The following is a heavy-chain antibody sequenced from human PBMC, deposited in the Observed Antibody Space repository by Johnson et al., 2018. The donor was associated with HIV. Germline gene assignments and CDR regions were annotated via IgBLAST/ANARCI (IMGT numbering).Heavy chain of an antibody. V-gene: IGHV3-30-3*02. CDR1: GFTFSSYA. CDR3: AKIRRAYYEDAFDM. CDR2: ISYDGNNK. D-gene: IGHD3-22*01. J-gene: IGHJ3*02. Sequence: QVQLVESGGGVVQPGRSLRLSCVASGFTFSSYAMHWVRQAPGKGLEWVAVISYDGNNKYSPDSVKGRFTISIDNSKNTVYLQMNRLRPEDTAVYYCAKIRRAYYEDAFDMWGQGTMVTVSS.